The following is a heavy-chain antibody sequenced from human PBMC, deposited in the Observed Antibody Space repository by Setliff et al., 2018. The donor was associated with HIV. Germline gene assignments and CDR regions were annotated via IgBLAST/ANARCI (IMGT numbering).Heavy chain of an antibody. Sequence: GGSLRLSCEASGFTLTKYTMGWVRQAPAKGPEWVANISPDGSATYYVDSVKGRFTISRDTVDLQMNTLRAEDTAVYYCAKVPLFVVVPAALGGMDVWGQGTTVTVSS. D-gene: IGHD2-2*01. CDR3: AKVPLFVVVPAALGGMDV. J-gene: IGHJ6*02. CDR2: ISPDGSAT. CDR1: GFTLTKYT. V-gene: IGHV3-7*03.